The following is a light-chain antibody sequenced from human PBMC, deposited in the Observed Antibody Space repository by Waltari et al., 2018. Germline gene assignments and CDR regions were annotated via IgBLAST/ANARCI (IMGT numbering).Light chain of an antibody. CDR3: QQYGTSPLT. J-gene: IGKJ1*01. V-gene: IGKV3-20*01. CDR1: QGVSSVY. CDR2: GAS. Sequence: EIVLTQSPGTLSLSPGERATLPCRASQGVSSVYFAWYQQKPGQAPRLIIYGASSRGAGVPDRFSGSGSGTDFTLTISRLEPEDFAVYFCQQYGTSPLTFGQGTKVEIK.